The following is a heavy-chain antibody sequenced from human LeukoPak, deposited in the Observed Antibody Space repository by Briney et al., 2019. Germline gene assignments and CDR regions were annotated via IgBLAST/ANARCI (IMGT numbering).Heavy chain of an antibody. CDR1: GFTFSSYG. CDR2: ISYDGSNK. D-gene: IGHD7-27*01. Sequence: GGSLRLSCAASGFTFSSYGMHWVRQAPGKGLEWVAVISYDGSNKYYADSVKGRFTIYRDNSKNTLYLQMNSLRAEDTAVYYCAKAYFLGITPPSDYWGQGTMVTVSS. V-gene: IGHV3-30*18. CDR3: AKAYFLGITPPSDY. J-gene: IGHJ4*02.